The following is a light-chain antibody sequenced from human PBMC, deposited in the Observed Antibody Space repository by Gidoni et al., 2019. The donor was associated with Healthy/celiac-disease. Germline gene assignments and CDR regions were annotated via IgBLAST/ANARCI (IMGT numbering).Light chain of an antibody. CDR1: ALPKQY. Sequence: SYELTQPPSVPVSPGQTARITCSGDALPKQYAYWYQQTPGQAPVLVIYKDSERPSGIPERFSGSSAGTTVTLTISGVQAEDEADYYCQSADSSGTYSYVFGTGTKVTVL. CDR2: KDS. CDR3: QSADSSGTYSYV. J-gene: IGLJ1*01. V-gene: IGLV3-25*03.